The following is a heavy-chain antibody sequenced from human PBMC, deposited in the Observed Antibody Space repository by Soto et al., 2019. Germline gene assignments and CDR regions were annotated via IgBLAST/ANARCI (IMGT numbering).Heavy chain of an antibody. V-gene: IGHV3-73*01. CDR1: GFTFSVSA. CDR3: TRGYSSGWYLPSYNWFDP. Sequence: PGGSLRLSSAASGFTFSVSAMHLVRQASGKGLEWVGRIRSKANSYATAYAASVKGRFTISRDDSKNTAYLQMNSLKTEDTAVYYCTRGYSSGWYLPSYNWFDPWGQGTLFTVSS. J-gene: IGHJ5*02. D-gene: IGHD6-19*01. CDR2: IRSKANSYAT.